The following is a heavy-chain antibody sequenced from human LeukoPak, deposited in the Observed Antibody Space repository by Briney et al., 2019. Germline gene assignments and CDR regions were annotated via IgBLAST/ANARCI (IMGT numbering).Heavy chain of an antibody. CDR3: ARVYLGYCSGGSCLSWFDP. CDR1: GYTFTDYY. Sequence: ASVKVSCKASGYTFTDYYMHWVRQAPGQGLEWMGWINPNSGGTNYAQKFQGRVTMTRDTSISTAYMDLSRLTSDDTAVYYCARVYLGYCSGGSCLSWFDPWGQGTLVTVSS. J-gene: IGHJ5*02. V-gene: IGHV1-2*02. D-gene: IGHD2-15*01. CDR2: INPNSGGT.